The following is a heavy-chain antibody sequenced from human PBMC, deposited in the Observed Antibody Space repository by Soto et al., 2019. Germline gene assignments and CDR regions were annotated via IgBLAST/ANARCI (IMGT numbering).Heavy chain of an antibody. Sequence: EVQLVESGGGLVKPGGSLRLSCAASGFTFSSYSMNWVRQAPGKGLEWVSSISTSSDYIYYADSVKGRFTISRDNAKNSLYLQMNSLRAEDTAVYYCANHEAADTFSDYYGMYFWGQGTTVTVSS. D-gene: IGHD6-13*01. CDR3: ANHEAADTFSDYYGMYF. CDR1: GFTFSSYS. J-gene: IGHJ6*02. V-gene: IGHV3-21*01. CDR2: ISTSSDYI.